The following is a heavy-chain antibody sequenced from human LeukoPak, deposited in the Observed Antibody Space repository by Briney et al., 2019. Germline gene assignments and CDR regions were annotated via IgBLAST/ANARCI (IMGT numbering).Heavy chain of an antibody. CDR2: ISSSYI. V-gene: IGHV3-21*01. CDR1: GFTFNNAW. Sequence: PGGSLRLSCAASGFTFNNAWMSWVRQASGKGLEWVSSISSSYIYYADSVKGRFTISRDNAKNSLYLQMNSLRAEDTAVYYCAREGSTPPNWFDPWGQGTLVTVSS. CDR3: AREGSTPPNWFDP. J-gene: IGHJ5*02.